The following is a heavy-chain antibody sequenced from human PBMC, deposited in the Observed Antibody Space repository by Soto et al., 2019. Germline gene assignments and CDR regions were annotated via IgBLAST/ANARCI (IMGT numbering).Heavy chain of an antibody. Sequence: ASVKVSCKASGYTFTGYYMHWVRQAPGQGLEWMGWINPNSGGTNYAQKFQGWVTMTRDTSISTAYMELSRLRSDDTAVYYCARARGSYYRGHGYFDYWVQGTLVTVSS. V-gene: IGHV1-2*04. J-gene: IGHJ4*02. CDR3: ARARGSYYRGHGYFDY. CDR1: GYTFTGYY. CDR2: INPNSGGT. D-gene: IGHD1-26*01.